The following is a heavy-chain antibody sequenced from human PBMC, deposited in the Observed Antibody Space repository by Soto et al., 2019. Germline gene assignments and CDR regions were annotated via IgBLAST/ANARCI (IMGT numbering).Heavy chain of an antibody. V-gene: IGHV3-74*01. CDR3: TRGPRLTSTGTGAF. J-gene: IGHJ4*02. CDR2: INDDGIST. D-gene: IGHD1-1*01. Sequence: EVQLVESGGGLVPPGGSLRLSCAASGFTFRMYWMHWVRQVPGKGPEWVSRINDDGISTNYADSVKGRFTISRDNAKNTLYLQMNALRVEDTGVYYYTRGPRLTSTGTGAFWGQGTLVTVSS. CDR1: GFTFRMYW.